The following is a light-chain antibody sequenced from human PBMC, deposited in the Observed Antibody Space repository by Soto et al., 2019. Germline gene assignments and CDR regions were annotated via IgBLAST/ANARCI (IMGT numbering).Light chain of an antibody. J-gene: IGKJ2*01. V-gene: IGKV1-13*02. Sequence: AIPLTQSPSSLSASVGDRVTITCRASQGIGSALAWYQQKPGKAPKLLIYDASSLESGVPSRFSGTGSGTDFTLTISSLPPEDFATYYCQQFNSYPPTFGQGTKLEIK. CDR1: QGIGSA. CDR3: QQFNSYPPT. CDR2: DAS.